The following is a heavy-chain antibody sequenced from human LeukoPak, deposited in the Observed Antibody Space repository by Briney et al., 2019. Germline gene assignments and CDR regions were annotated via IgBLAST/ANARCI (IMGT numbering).Heavy chain of an antibody. CDR3: ARVGTHILTGSRGAFDI. CDR1: GYTFTGYY. J-gene: IGHJ3*02. D-gene: IGHD3-9*01. V-gene: IGHV1-2*02. Sequence: ASVKVSCKASGYTFTGYYMHWVRQAPGQGLEWMGWINPNSGGTNYAQKFQGRVTMTRDTSISTAYMELSRLRSDDTAVYYCARVGTHILTGSRGAFDIWGQGTMVTVSS. CDR2: INPNSGGT.